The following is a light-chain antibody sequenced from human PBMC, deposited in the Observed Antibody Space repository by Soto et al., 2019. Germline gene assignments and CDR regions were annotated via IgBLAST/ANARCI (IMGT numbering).Light chain of an antibody. CDR1: SSNIGAGYD. Sequence: QSVLTQPPSVSGAPGQRVTISCTGRSSNIGAGYDVHWYQQLPGTAPKLLIYGNSNRPSGVPDRFSGSKSGTSASLAITGLEAEDGADYDCQSYDSSLSGYVVFGGGTKLTVL. CDR3: QSYDSSLSGYVV. V-gene: IGLV1-40*01. J-gene: IGLJ2*01. CDR2: GNS.